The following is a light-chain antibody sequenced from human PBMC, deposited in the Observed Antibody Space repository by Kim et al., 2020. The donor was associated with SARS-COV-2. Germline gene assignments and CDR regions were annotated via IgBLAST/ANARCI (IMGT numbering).Light chain of an antibody. CDR3: QQYGNSPQGIT. J-gene: IGKJ5*01. Sequence: EIVLTQSPGTLSLSPGERAALSCRASQNISGSFLAWYQQKPGQAPRLLIYGASIRATGVPDRFSGSGSGTDFTLTMSRLEPEDFAVYYCQQYGNSPQGITLGQGTRLEI. CDR2: GAS. V-gene: IGKV3-20*01. CDR1: QNISGSF.